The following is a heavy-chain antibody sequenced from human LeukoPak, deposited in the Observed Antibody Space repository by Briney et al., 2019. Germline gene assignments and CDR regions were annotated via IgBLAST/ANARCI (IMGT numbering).Heavy chain of an antibody. J-gene: IGHJ4*02. D-gene: IGHD6-13*01. V-gene: IGHV3-64D*06. CDR2: ISSNGGAT. CDR3: VKDPGYSSSWYFDY. CDR1: GFTFSNYA. Sequence: GGSLRLSCAASGFTFSNYAMHWVRQAPGKGLEYVSTISSNGGATSYADSVKGRFTISRDNSKNTLYLQMSSLRPEDTAVYYCVKDPGYSSSWYFDYWGQGTLVTVSS.